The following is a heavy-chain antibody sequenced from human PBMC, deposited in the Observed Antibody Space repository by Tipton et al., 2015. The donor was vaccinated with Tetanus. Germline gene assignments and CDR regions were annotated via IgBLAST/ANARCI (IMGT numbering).Heavy chain of an antibody. Sequence: YLRLSCAASGFTFDDYAMHWVRQAPGKGLEWVSLISWDGGSTYYADSVKGRFTISRDNSKNSLYLQMNSLRAEDTALYYCTRGIWNCSSTSCYRDYYYYGMDVWGQGTTVTVSS. V-gene: IGHV3-43D*04. CDR2: ISWDGGST. J-gene: IGHJ6*02. CDR1: GFTFDDYA. CDR3: TRGIWNCSSTSCYRDYYYYGMDV. D-gene: IGHD2-2*02.